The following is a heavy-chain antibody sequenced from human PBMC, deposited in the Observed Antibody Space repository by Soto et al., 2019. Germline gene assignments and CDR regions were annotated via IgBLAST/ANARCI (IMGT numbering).Heavy chain of an antibody. D-gene: IGHD1-26*01. CDR2: ISSNSVTI. CDR3: EREAILGTRSFDY. J-gene: IGHJ4*02. Sequence: XGSLRLTCGVSGFSVSKYSMNWVRQAPGKGLEWLSYISSNSVTIYYADSVRGRFTIFRDNAKNSLYLQMNSLRDEDTAVYYCEREAILGTRSFDYWGQGALVTVSS. CDR1: GFSVSKYS. V-gene: IGHV3-48*02.